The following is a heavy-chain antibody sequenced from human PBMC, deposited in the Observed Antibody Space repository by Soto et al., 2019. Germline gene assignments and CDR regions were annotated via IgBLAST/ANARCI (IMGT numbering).Heavy chain of an antibody. CDR2: VSAYNGNS. CDR1: GYTFSSHG. J-gene: IGHJ4*02. D-gene: IGHD2-8*01. Sequence: QIQLVQPGGEVKKPGASVKVSCRAYGYTFSSHGISCVRQAPGKGPEWMGWVSAYNGNSKYAEKFQERLTLTSDTSASTAYMELRSLRSDDTAVYYCARARREFVEVFVCYVYWGQGTLVTVSS. V-gene: IGHV1-18*04. CDR3: ARARREFVEVFVCYVY.